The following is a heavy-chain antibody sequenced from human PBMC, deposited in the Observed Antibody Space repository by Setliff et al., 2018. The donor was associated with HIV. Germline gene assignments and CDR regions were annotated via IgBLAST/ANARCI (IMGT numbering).Heavy chain of an antibody. CDR2: IYHHGTT. J-gene: IGHJ4*02. CDR1: GYSISSGYY. D-gene: IGHD5-12*01. Sequence: SETLSLTCAVSGYSISSGYYWGWSRQPPGEGVEVGGNIYHHGTTYYDPSLKGRVTISLDTSKNPFSLQLSAVTAADTAVYFCARWGDGYNSYDFWGQGTLVTVSS. V-gene: IGHV4-38-2*01. CDR3: ARWGDGYNSYDF.